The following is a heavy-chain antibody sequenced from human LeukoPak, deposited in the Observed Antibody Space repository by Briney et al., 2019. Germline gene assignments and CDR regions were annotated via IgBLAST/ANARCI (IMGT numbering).Heavy chain of an antibody. Sequence: SETLSLTCTVSGDSIGSYYWSWIRQPPGKGLEWIGYIVYSGSTKYNPSLKSRVTMSVDTSKNQFSLKLTSVTAADTAVYYCARVRGRAGILSYYDNSRQTGRYYVDNWGQGILASVSS. D-gene: IGHD1-26*01. CDR3: ARVRGRAGILSYYDNSRQTGRYYVDN. V-gene: IGHV4-59*01. CDR1: GDSIGSYY. J-gene: IGHJ4*02. CDR2: IVYSGST.